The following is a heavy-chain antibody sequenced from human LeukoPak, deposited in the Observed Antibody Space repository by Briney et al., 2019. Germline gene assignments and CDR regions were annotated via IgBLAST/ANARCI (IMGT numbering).Heavy chain of an antibody. CDR2: ISGSGGST. V-gene: IGHV3-23*01. J-gene: IGHJ6*02. D-gene: IGHD3-10*01. CDR3: AKDRVRLWFGELYGMDV. Sequence: QSGGSLRLSCAASGFTFSSYAMSWVRQAPGKGLEWVSAISGSGGSTYYADSVKGRFTISRDNSKNTLYLQMNSLRAEDTAVYYCAKDRVRLWFGELYGMDVWGQGTTVTVSS. CDR1: GFTFSSYA.